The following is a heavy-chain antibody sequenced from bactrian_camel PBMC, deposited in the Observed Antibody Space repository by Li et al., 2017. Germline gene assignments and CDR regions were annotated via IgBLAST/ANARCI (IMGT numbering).Heavy chain of an antibody. CDR3: AAEGTWSTYGLVPGDFGT. Sequence: HVQLVESGGGSVQAGGSLRLSCLVSGYTYSAHCMGWFRQAPGKEREGVAVIAGSGSTGYADSVKGRFTISKDNAKNTLYLQMNSLQPEDTAMYYCAAEGTWSTYGLVPGDFGTWGQGTQVTVS. D-gene: IGHD3*01. CDR1: GYTYSAHC. CDR2: IAGSGST. V-gene: IGHV3S53*01. J-gene: IGHJ6*01.